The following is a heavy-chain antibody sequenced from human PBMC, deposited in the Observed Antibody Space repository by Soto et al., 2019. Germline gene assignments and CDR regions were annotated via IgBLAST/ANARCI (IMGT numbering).Heavy chain of an antibody. CDR3: ARHATGGPFYWSPLDLDY. Sequence: SETLSLTCTVSGGSISSYYWSWIRQPPGKGLEWIGYIYYSGSTNYNPSLKSRVTISVDTSKNQFSLKLSSVTAADTAVYYCARHATGGPFYWSPLDLDYWGQGTLVTVS. CDR2: IYYSGST. V-gene: IGHV4-59*08. J-gene: IGHJ4*02. CDR1: GGSISSYY. D-gene: IGHD3-9*01.